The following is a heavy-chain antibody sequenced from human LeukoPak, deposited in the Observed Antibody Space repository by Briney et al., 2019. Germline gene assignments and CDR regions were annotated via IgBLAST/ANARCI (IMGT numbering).Heavy chain of an antibody. D-gene: IGHD6-19*01. Sequence: AGRSLRLSCAASGFTFDDYAMHWVRQAPGKGLEWVSGISWNSGSIGYADSVKGRFTISRDNAKNSLYLQMNSLRAEDTALYYCAKDKGRGWYTYFDYWGQGTLVTVSS. CDR3: AKDKGRGWYTYFDY. V-gene: IGHV3-9*01. CDR1: GFTFDDYA. CDR2: ISWNSGSI. J-gene: IGHJ4*02.